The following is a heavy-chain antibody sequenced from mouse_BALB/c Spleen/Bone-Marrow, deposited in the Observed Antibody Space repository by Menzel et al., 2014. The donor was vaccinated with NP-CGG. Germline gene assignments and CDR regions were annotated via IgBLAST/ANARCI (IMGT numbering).Heavy chain of an antibody. CDR3: ARERPNYFDN. V-gene: IGHV2-9*02. CDR2: IWAGGST. J-gene: IGHJ2*01. CDR1: GFSLTSYG. Sequence: QVQLQQSGPGLVAPSQSLSITCTASGFSLTSYGLHWVRQPPGKGLEWLGVIWAGGSTDYNSALMSRLSISKDNSKSQVFLKMNSLQTDDTAMYYCARERPNYFDNWGQGTVLTVSS.